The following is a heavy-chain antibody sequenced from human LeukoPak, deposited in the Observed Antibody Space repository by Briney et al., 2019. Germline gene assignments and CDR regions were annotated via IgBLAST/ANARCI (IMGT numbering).Heavy chain of an antibody. J-gene: IGHJ5*02. V-gene: IGHV3-23*01. Sequence: GGSLRLSCAASGFTFSAYAMSWVRLAPGKGLEWVSAIGGSGGGTYYADSVKGRFTISRDNSKNTLYLQMNNLRAEDTALYYCAKGSLPLAGRGCFDPWGQGTLVTVSS. CDR3: AKGSLPLAGRGCFDP. CDR2: IGGSGGGT. D-gene: IGHD6-19*01. CDR1: GFTFSAYA.